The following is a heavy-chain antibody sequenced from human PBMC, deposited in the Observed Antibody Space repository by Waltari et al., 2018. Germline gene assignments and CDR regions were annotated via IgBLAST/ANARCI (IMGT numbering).Heavy chain of an antibody. CDR1: GGSFSGYY. V-gene: IGHV4-34*01. J-gene: IGHJ5*02. D-gene: IGHD6-13*01. CDR2: INHSGST. Sequence: QVQLQQWGAGLLKPSETLSLTCAVYGGSFSGYYWSWIRQPPGKGLEWIGEINHSGSTNYNPSLKSRVTISVDTSKNQCSLKLSSVTAADTAVYYCARDSSSWYGNWFDPWGQGTLVTVSS. CDR3: ARDSSSWYGNWFDP.